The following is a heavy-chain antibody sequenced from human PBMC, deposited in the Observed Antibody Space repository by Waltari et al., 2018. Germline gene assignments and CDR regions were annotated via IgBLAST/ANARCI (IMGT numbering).Heavy chain of an antibody. V-gene: IGHV4-39*07. J-gene: IGHJ4*02. CDR1: GASIRSRHHF. D-gene: IGHD3-16*01. CDR3: ASTVPAGGSSFDY. Sequence: HLQLQVSGPGLVNPSETLSLTCTVSGASIRSRHHFWGWIRQPPGKGLEWIGTIYYTENKYYSPSLKSRLTISVDASKTQLSLKLDSVTAADTAVYYCASTVPAGGSSFDYWTQGTLVTVSS. CDR2: IYYTENK.